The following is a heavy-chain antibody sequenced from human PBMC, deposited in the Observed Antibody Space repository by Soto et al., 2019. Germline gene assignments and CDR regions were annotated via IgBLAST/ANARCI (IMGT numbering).Heavy chain of an antibody. D-gene: IGHD1-20*01. CDR2: ISSSTSYM. V-gene: IGHV3-21*01. CDR1: GFTFRSYT. CDR3: ARGRLAGISDY. Sequence: GESLKISCAASGFTFRSYTMNWVRQAPGKGLEWVSSISSSTSYMFYADSVKGRFTISRDNAKNSLYLQMNSLRAEDTAVYFCARGRLAGISDYWGQGTLVTVSS. J-gene: IGHJ4*02.